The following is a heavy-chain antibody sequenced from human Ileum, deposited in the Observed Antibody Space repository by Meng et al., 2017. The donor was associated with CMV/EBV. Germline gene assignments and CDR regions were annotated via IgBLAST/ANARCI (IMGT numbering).Heavy chain of an antibody. D-gene: IGHD3-10*01. V-gene: IGHV5-51*01. Sequence: GGSLRPSCDASGYSFTSYWIAWVRQMPGKGLEWMGIIYPGDSDTRYSPSFRGQVTISADKSISTAYLQWSSLKASDTAMYYCARRSYSQNAFDMWGQGTMVTVSS. J-gene: IGHJ3*02. CDR2: IYPGDSDT. CDR3: ARRSYSQNAFDM. CDR1: GYSFTSYW.